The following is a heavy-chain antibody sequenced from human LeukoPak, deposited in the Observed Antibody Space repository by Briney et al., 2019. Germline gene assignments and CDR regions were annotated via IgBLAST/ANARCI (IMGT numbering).Heavy chain of an antibody. D-gene: IGHD3-22*01. V-gene: IGHV3-21*01. CDR3: ARGQLYYDSSGFDY. J-gene: IGHJ4*02. CDR1: GFTFSSYS. CDR2: ISSSSSYT. Sequence: GGSLRLSCAASGFTFSSYSMNWARQAPGKGLEWVSSISSSSSYTYYVDSVKGRFTISRDNAKNSLYLQMNSLRAEDTAVYYCARGQLYYDSSGFDYWGQGTLVTVSS.